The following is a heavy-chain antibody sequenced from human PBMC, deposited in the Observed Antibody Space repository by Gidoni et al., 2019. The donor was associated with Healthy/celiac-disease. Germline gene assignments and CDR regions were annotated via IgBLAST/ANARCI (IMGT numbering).Heavy chain of an antibody. D-gene: IGHD7-27*01. J-gene: IGHJ6*02. CDR2: IYSGGST. CDR1: GFTVSSNY. Sequence: EVQLVESGGGLVQPGGSLRLSCAASGFTVSSNYMSWVRQASGKGLEWVSVIYSGGSTYYADSVKGRFTISRHNSKNTLYLQMNSLRAEDTAVYYCARDDRWGGYYGMDVWGQGTTVTVSS. CDR3: ARDDRWGGYYGMDV. V-gene: IGHV3-53*04.